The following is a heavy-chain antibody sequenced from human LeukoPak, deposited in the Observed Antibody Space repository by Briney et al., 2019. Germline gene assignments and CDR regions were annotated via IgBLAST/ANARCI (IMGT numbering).Heavy chain of an antibody. D-gene: IGHD3-16*02. CDR3: ARWGITFGGVIGPKP. CDR2: ISAYNGNT. V-gene: IGHV1-18*01. CDR1: GYTFTSYG. J-gene: IGHJ4*02. Sequence: ASVKVSCKASGYTFTSYGISWVRQAPGQGLEWMGWISAYNGNTNYAQKLQGRVTMTTDTSTSTAYMELRSLRSDDTAVYYCARWGITFGGVIGPKPWGEGTLVTVSS.